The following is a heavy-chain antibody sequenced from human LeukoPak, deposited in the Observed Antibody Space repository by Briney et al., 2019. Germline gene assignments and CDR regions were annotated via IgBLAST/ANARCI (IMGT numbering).Heavy chain of an antibody. CDR2: INHSGST. D-gene: IGHD6-13*01. CDR3: ARDSSARYSSSWYVVGDFDY. J-gene: IGHJ4*02. CDR1: GGSFSGYY. Sequence: SETLSLTCAVYGGSFSGYYWSWIRQPPGKGLEWIGEINHSGSTNYNPSLKSRVTTSVDTSKNQFSLRMNSLTAADTAVYYCARDSSARYSSSWYVVGDFDYWGQGTPVTVSS. V-gene: IGHV4-34*01.